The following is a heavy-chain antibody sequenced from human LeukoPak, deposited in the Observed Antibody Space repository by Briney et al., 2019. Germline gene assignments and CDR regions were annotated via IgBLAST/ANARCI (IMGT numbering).Heavy chain of an antibody. Sequence: ASVKVSCKASGYTFTGYYMHWVRQAPGQGLEWMGWSNPNSGGTNYAQKFQGRVTMTRDTSISTAYMELSRLRSDDTAVYYCARVASGSYWGGYYFDYWGQGTLVTVSS. V-gene: IGHV1-2*02. CDR2: SNPNSGGT. CDR3: ARVASGSYWGGYYFDY. CDR1: GYTFTGYY. D-gene: IGHD1-26*01. J-gene: IGHJ4*02.